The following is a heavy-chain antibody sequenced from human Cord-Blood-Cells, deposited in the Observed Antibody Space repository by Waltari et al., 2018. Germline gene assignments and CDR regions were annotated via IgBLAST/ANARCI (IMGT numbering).Heavy chain of an antibody. J-gene: IGHJ4*02. V-gene: IGHV4-34*01. CDR2: INHSGST. CDR3: AGGVPTGTTDD. Sequence: QVQLQQWGAGLLKPSETLSLTCAVYGGSFIGYYWSWIRQPPGKGLEWIGEINHSGSTNYTPSLKSRVTISVDTSKNQFSLKRSSVTAADTAVYYCAGGVPTGTTDDWGQGTLVTVSS. D-gene: IGHD1-7*01. CDR1: GGSFIGYY.